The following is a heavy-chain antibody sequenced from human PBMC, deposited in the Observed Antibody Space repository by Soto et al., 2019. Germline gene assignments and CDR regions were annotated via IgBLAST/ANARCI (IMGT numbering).Heavy chain of an antibody. Sequence: EVQLVESGGGLGQPGGSLRLSCAASGFTFSGYNMNWVHQALGRGLEWVSYINRNNGVVSYADSVKGRFTISRDNAKNSMSLQMNSLRDEDTAVYYCAREGKTAFGDVLGPFDYWGQGILVTVSS. J-gene: IGHJ4*02. V-gene: IGHV3-48*02. CDR1: GFTFSGYN. CDR3: AREGKTAFGDVLGPFDY. D-gene: IGHD3-3*01. CDR2: INRNNGVV.